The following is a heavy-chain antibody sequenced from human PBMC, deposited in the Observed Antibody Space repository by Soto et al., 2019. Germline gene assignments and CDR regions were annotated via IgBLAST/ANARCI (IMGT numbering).Heavy chain of an antibody. CDR2: IWYDGSNK. V-gene: IGHV3-33*01. CDR1: GFTFSSYG. J-gene: IGHJ6*02. Sequence: GGSLRLSCAASGFTFSSYGMHWVRQAPGKGLEWVAVIWYDGSNKYYADSVKGRFTISRDNSKNTLYLQMNSLRAEDTAVYYCARVMKGRGSGSKPLFYYYYGMDVWGQGTTVTVSS. CDR3: ARVMKGRGSGSKPLFYYYYGMDV. D-gene: IGHD3-10*01.